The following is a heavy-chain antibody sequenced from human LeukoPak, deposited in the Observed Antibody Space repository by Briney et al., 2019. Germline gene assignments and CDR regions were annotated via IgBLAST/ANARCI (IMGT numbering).Heavy chain of an antibody. J-gene: IGHJ4*02. V-gene: IGHV3-48*04. CDR2: ISSSGSTI. CDR3: ARDARQQLVERFDY. Sequence: GRSLRLSCAASGFTFSSYGMHWVRQAPGKGLEWVSYISSSGSTIYHADSVKGRFTISRDNAKNSLYLQMNSLRAEDTAVYYCARDARQQLVERFDYWGQGTLVTVSS. D-gene: IGHD6-13*01. CDR1: GFTFSSYG.